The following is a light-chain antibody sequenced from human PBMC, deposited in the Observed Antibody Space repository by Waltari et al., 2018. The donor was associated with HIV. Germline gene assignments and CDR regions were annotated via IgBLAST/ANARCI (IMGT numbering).Light chain of an antibody. Sequence: DIQMTQSPSTLSASVGDRVTVTCRASQRISSWLAWYQQKPGKAPNLMIYKATSLESGVPSRFSGSGSETEFTLTISSLQPDDFATYYCQQYNSYPYTFGQGTKLEIK. CDR2: KAT. CDR1: QRISSW. J-gene: IGKJ2*01. CDR3: QQYNSYPYT. V-gene: IGKV1-5*03.